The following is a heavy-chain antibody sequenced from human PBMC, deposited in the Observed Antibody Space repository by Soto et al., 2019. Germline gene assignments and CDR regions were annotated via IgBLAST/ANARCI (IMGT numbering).Heavy chain of an antibody. J-gene: IGHJ6*02. Sequence: EVQLVESGGDFVKPGGSLRISCAASGFTFSNAWMSWVRQAPGKGLEWVGLIKTTTDGGTTDYAAPVKGRFSILRDDSNNTVYLQMNSLKTEDTGVYYCTAPYDFWSGLHYYYYYGMDVWGQGTTVTVSS. CDR1: GFTFSNAW. V-gene: IGHV3-15*01. CDR3: TAPYDFWSGLHYYYYYGMDV. CDR2: IKTTTDGGTT. D-gene: IGHD3-3*01.